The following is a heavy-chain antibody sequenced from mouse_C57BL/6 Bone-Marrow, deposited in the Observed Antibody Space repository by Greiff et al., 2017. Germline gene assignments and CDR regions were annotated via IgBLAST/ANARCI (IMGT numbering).Heavy chain of an antibody. V-gene: IGHV5-4*01. D-gene: IGHD4-1*01. CDR2: ISDGGSYT. CDR1: GFTFSSYA. Sequence: EVQLVESGGGLVKPGGSLKLSCAASGFTFSSYAMSWVRQTPEKRLEWVATISDGGSYTYYPDNVKGRFTISRDNAKNNLYLQMSHLKSEDTAMYYCARDPTGRWYFDVWGTGTTVTVSS. J-gene: IGHJ1*03. CDR3: ARDPTGRWYFDV.